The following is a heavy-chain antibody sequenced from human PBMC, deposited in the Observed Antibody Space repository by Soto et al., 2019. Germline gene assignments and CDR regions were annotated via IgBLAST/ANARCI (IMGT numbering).Heavy chain of an antibody. J-gene: IGHJ4*02. V-gene: IGHV4-59*08. CDR3: ARTARRFDY. D-gene: IGHD6-6*01. CDR2: VYHSGDT. CDR1: GGPISDYY. Sequence: SETLSLTCAVSGGPISDYYWSWIRQPPGKGLECIGYVYHSGDTNYNPSLNSRATISLDTSKNQFSLKLTSLTAADTAVYYCARTARRFDYWGQGILVTVSS.